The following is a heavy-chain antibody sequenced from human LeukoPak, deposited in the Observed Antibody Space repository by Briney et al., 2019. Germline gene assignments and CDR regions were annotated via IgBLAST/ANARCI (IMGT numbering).Heavy chain of an antibody. CDR2: IYYSGST. CDR1: GGSVSSGSYY. CDR3: ASFRSRGIWSGFDY. Sequence: SETLSLTCTVSGGSVSSGSYYWSWIRQPPGQGLAWIGYIYYSGSTNYNPSLKSRVTISVDTSKNQFSLKLSSVTAADTAVYYCASFRSRGIWSGFDYWGQGTLVTVSS. D-gene: IGHD3-3*01. J-gene: IGHJ4*02. V-gene: IGHV4-61*01.